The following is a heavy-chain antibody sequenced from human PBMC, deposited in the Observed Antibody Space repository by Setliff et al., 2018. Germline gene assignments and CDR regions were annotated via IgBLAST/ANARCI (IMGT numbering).Heavy chain of an antibody. CDR3: ARGIAAAGSLDY. CDR2: ITSSGTTT. CDR1: GFTFSDYY. J-gene: IGHJ4*02. Sequence: GGSLILSCAASGFTFSDYYMSWIRQAPGKGLEWVSYITSSGTTTFYTDSVKGRFAISRDNARNSLYPQMNSLRVEDTAVYYCARGIAAAGSLDYWGPGTLVTVSS. V-gene: IGHV3-11*01. D-gene: IGHD6-13*01.